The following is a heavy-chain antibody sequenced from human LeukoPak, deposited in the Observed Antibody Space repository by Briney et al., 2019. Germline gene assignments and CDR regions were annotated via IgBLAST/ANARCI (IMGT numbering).Heavy chain of an antibody. D-gene: IGHD3-10*01. CDR2: IYHSGST. CDR1: GGSISSGGYS. Sequence: SQTLSLTCAVSGGSISSGGYSWSWIRQPPGKGLGWIGYIYHSGSTYYNPSLKSRVTISVDRSKNQFSLKLSSVTAADTAVYYCARAPYYYGSGSLKYNWFDPWGQGTLVTVSS. CDR3: ARAPYYYGSGSLKYNWFDP. J-gene: IGHJ5*02. V-gene: IGHV4-30-2*01.